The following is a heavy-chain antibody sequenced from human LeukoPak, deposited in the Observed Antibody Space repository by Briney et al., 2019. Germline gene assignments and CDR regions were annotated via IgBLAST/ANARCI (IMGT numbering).Heavy chain of an antibody. D-gene: IGHD3-10*01. Sequence: ASVKVSCKASGYTFTGYYMHWVRQAPGQGLEWMGWINPNSGGTNYAQKFQGRVTMTRDTSISTAYMELSRLRSGDTAVYYCARDLGTMVRGVMRDYIGLDWFDPWGQGTLVTVSS. CDR3: ARDLGTMVRGVMRDYIGLDWFDP. CDR2: INPNSGGT. V-gene: IGHV1-2*02. J-gene: IGHJ5*02. CDR1: GYTFTGYY.